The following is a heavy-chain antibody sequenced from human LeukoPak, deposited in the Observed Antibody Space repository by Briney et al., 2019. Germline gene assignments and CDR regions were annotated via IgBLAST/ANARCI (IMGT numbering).Heavy chain of an antibody. CDR1: GFTFSSYS. V-gene: IGHV3-48*01. CDR2: ISSSSSTI. D-gene: IGHD2-8*01. J-gene: IGHJ4*02. Sequence: GGSLRLSCAASGFTFSSYSMNWVRRAPGKGLEWVSYISSSSSTIYYADSAKGRFTISRDNAKNSLYLQMNSLRAEDTAVYYCARGTNGDYWGQGTLVTVSS. CDR3: ARGTNGDY.